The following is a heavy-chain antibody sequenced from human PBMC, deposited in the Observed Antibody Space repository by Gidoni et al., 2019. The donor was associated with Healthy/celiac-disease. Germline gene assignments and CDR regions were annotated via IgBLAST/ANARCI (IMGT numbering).Heavy chain of an antibody. CDR3: ARHLGGPPMEFDY. V-gene: IGHV4-39*01. J-gene: IGHJ4*02. D-gene: IGHD3-10*01. CDR2: IYYSGST. CDR1: AGSIRSSSYY. Sequence: LQLPDSGPRLVKPSSTLSLTCTVPAGSIRSSSYYWGWIRQPPGKGLEWIGSIYYSGSTYYNPSLKSRVTISVDTSKNQFSLKLSSVTAADTAVYYCARHLGGPPMEFDYWGQGTLVTVSS.